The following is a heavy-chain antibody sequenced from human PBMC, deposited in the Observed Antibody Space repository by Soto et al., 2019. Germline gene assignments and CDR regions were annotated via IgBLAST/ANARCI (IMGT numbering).Heavy chain of an antibody. V-gene: IGHV4-31*03. D-gene: IGHD5-12*01. CDR2: IYYSGST. J-gene: IGHJ3*02. Sequence: QVQLQESGPGLVKPSQTLSLTCTVSGGSISSGGYSWTWIRQHPGKGLEWIGYIYYSGSTYYKPSLKSRVTISVDTSKNQLSLKLSSVTAADTAVYYCAGASTWHPSAFDIWGQGTTVTVSS. CDR3: AGASTWHPSAFDI. CDR1: GGSISSGGYS.